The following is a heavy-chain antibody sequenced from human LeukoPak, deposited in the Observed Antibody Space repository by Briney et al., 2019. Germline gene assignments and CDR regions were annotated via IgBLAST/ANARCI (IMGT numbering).Heavy chain of an antibody. CDR3: VLAPNSNWFDF. J-gene: IGHJ5*01. CDR1: GDSISSFY. D-gene: IGHD2-8*01. CDR2: IHYSGNS. V-gene: IGHV4-59*08. Sequence: KTSETLSLTCSVSGDSISSFYWNWIRQSPGKGLEWIGNIHYSGNSNYNPSLKSRVTMSIDTSRKQFFLKLTSVTAADTAVYYCVLAPNSNWFDFWGQGAQVTVSS.